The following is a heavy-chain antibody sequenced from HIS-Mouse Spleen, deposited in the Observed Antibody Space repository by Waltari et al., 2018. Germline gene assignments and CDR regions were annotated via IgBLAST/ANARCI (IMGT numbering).Heavy chain of an antibody. CDR3: AREIPYSSSWYDWYFDL. D-gene: IGHD6-13*01. CDR2: IYYSGST. J-gene: IGHJ2*01. Sequence: QLQLQESGPGLVTPSETLSLTCTVSGGSLSSSIYYWGWIRQPPGKGLEWIGSIYYSGSTYYNPSLKSRVTISVDTSKNQFSLKLSSVTAADTAVYYCAREIPYSSSWYDWYFDLWGRGTLVTVSS. V-gene: IGHV4-39*07. CDR1: GGSLSSSIYY.